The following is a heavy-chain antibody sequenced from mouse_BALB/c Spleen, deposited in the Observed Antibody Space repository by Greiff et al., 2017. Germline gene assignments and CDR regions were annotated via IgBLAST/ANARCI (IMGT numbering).Heavy chain of an antibody. CDR2: IDPETGGT. V-gene: IGHV1-15*01. D-gene: IGHD2-14*01. CDR1: GYTFTDYE. CDR3: TRQGYSPY. J-gene: IGHJ3*01. Sequence: VKLVESGAELVRPGASVTLSCKASGYTFTDYEMHWVKQTPVHGLEWIGAIDPETGGTAYNQKFKGKATLTADKSSSTAYMELRSLTSEDSAVYYCTRQGYSPYWGQGTLVTVSA.